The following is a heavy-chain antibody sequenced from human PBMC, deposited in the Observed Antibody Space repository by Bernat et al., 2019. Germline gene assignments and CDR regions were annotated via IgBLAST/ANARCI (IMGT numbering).Heavy chain of an antibody. CDR2: ISAHSGNT. V-gene: IGHV1-18*04. CDR1: GYTFTSYG. CDR3: ARDSPQWGVSDAFDI. Sequence: QVQLVQSGIEVKKPGASVKVSCKASGYTFTSYGISWVRQAPGQGLEWMGWISAHSGNTNYAQKLQGRVTMTTDTSTSTAYMELRSLRSDDTAVYYCARDSPQWGVSDAFDIWGQGTMVTVSS. J-gene: IGHJ3*02. D-gene: IGHD3-10*01.